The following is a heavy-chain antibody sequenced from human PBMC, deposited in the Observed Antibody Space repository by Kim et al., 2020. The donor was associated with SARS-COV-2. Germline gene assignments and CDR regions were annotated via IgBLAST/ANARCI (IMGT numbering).Heavy chain of an antibody. CDR1: GGSISSSSYY. CDR3: ARQRVLRYFDWLFGGHQDFAY. J-gene: IGHJ4*02. V-gene: IGHV4-39*01. Sequence: SETLSLTCTVSGGSISSSSYYWGWIRQPPGKGLEWIGSIYYSGSTYYNPSLKSRVTISVDTSKNQFSLKLSSVTAADTAVYYCARQRVLRYFDWLFGGHQDFAYWGQGTLVTVSS. D-gene: IGHD3-9*01. CDR2: IYYSGST.